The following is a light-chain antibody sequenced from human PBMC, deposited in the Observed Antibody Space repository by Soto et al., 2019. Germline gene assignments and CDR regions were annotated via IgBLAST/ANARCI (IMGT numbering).Light chain of an antibody. CDR2: DNG. V-gene: IGLV1-44*01. CDR3: AAWDDSLNSWL. Sequence: QSVLTQPPSASGTPGQRVTMSCSGSSSNIGSNTVSWYQQLPGTAPKVLIYDNGQRPSGVPDRFSGSRSGTSASLAISGLQSEDEADYYCAAWDDSLNSWLFGGGTKLTV. J-gene: IGLJ3*02. CDR1: SSNIGSNT.